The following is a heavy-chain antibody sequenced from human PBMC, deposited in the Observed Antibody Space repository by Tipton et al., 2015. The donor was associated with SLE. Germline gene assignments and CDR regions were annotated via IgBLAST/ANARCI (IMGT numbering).Heavy chain of an antibody. V-gene: IGHV4-39*07. CDR2: IYYSGST. Sequence: TLSLTCTVSGGSISSSSYYWGWIRQPPGKGLEWIGSIYYSGSTYYNPSPKSRVTISVDTSKNQFSLKLSSVTAADTAVYYCARGGLRFLEWFDYWGQGTLVTVSS. J-gene: IGHJ4*02. CDR1: GGSISSSSYY. CDR3: ARGGLRFLEWFDY. D-gene: IGHD3-3*01.